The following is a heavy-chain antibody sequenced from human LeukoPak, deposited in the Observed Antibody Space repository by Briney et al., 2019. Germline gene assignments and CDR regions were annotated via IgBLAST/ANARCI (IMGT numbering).Heavy chain of an antibody. J-gene: IGHJ6*03. Sequence: SETLSLTCTVSGGSISSYYWSWIRQPPGKGLEWIGRIFTSGSTNYNPSLKNRVSMSVDTSKNQFSLKLNSVTAADTAVYYCARRLGIGYCSGVSCYYYMDVWGKGTTVTVSS. CDR2: IFTSGST. CDR1: GGSISSYY. V-gene: IGHV4-4*07. D-gene: IGHD2-15*01. CDR3: ARRLGIGYCSGVSCYYYMDV.